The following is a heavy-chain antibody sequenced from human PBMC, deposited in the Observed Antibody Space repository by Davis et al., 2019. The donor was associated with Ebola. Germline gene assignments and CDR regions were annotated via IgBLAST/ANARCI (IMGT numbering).Heavy chain of an antibody. Sequence: GGSLRLSCAASGFTFSSYGMHWVRQAPGKGLEWVAVISYDGSNKYYADSVKGRFTISSDNAKSSLYLQMNSLRDEDTAVYYCTRDHSYAFDIWGQGTMVAVSS. CDR1: GFTFSSYG. D-gene: IGHD4-11*01. CDR3: TRDHSYAFDI. J-gene: IGHJ3*02. V-gene: IGHV3-30*03. CDR2: ISYDGSNK.